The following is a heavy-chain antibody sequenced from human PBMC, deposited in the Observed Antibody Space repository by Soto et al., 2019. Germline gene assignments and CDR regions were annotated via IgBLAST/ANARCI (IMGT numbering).Heavy chain of an antibody. CDR3: ARMRGPMDAIFPLPFDY. CDR2: IFSNDEK. Sequence: QVTLKESGPVLVNPTETLTLTCTVSGFSLSNARMGVSWIRQPPGKALEWLAHIFSNDEKSYSTSLKSRLTISKDTSKSQVVLTMTNMDPVDTATYYCARMRGPMDAIFPLPFDYWGQGTLVTVSS. V-gene: IGHV2-26*01. D-gene: IGHD3-3*01. CDR1: GFSLSNARMG. J-gene: IGHJ4*02.